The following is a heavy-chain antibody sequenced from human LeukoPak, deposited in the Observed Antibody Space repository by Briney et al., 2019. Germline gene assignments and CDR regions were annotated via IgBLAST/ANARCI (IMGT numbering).Heavy chain of an antibody. J-gene: IGHJ4*02. D-gene: IGHD1-26*01. CDR1: GGSISSGSYY. CDR2: IDWDDDK. CDR3: ARTTLGELPPNFDY. Sequence: TLSLTCTVSGGSISSGSYYWSWIRQPPGKALEWLARIDWDDDKYYSTSPKTRLTISKDTSKNQVVLTMTNMDPVDTATYYCARTTLGELPPNFDYWGQGTLVTVSS. V-gene: IGHV2-70*11.